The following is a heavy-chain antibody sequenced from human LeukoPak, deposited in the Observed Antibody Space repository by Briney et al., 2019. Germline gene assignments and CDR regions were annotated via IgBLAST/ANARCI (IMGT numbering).Heavy chain of an antibody. CDR3: AREPGYCSGGSCYGGWFDP. V-gene: IGHV4-34*01. CDR1: GGSFSDYY. Sequence: SETLSLTCAVYGGSFSDYYCSWIRQSPQEGLEWIGDITPSGGTNYNPSLKSRVAMSLDTSKKQFSLKLSSVTAADTAVYYCAREPGYCSGGSCYGGWFDPWGQGTLVTVSS. D-gene: IGHD2-15*01. CDR2: ITPSGGT. J-gene: IGHJ5*02.